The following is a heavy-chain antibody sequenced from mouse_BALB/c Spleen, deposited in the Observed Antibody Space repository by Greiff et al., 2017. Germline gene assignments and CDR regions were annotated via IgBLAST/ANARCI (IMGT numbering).Heavy chain of an antibody. CDR2: IWAGGST. CDR3: ARDRGPGRYFDY. CDR1: GFSLTSYG. D-gene: IGHD3-1*01. J-gene: IGHJ2*01. Sequence: VKLVESGPGLVAPSQSLSITCTVSGFSLTSYGVHWVRQPPGKGLEWLGVIWAGGSTNYNSALMSRLSISKDNSKSQVFLKMNSLQTDDTAMYYCARDRGPGRYFDYWGQGTTLTVSS. V-gene: IGHV2-9*02.